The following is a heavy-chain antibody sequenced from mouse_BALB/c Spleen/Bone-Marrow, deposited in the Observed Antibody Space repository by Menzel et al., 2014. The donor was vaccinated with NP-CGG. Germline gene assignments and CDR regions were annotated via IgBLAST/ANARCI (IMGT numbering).Heavy chain of an antibody. CDR2: ISNGGGST. Sequence: EVKLVESGGGLVQPGGSLKLSCATSGFTFSDYYMYWVRQTPEKRLEWVAYISNGGGSTCYPDTVKGRFTISRDNAKNTLYLQMSRLKSDDTAMYYCARQDYSYYYAMDYWGQGTSVTVSS. CDR3: ARQDYSYYYAMDY. CDR1: GFTFSDYY. D-gene: IGHD2-13*01. V-gene: IGHV5-12*02. J-gene: IGHJ4*01.